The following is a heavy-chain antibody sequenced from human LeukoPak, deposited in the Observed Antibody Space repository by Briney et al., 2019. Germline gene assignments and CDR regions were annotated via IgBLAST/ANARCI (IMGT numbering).Heavy chain of an antibody. J-gene: IGHJ4*02. CDR2: IYSGGST. CDR1: GFIVSSNY. V-gene: IGHV3-53*01. D-gene: IGHD4-17*01. CDR3: ARGYGDYNLLPGY. Sequence: GGSLSLSGAASGFIVSSNYMSGFPRPPGKGREWSSVIYSGGSTYYADSVKGRFSISRDISKNTLYLQMNSLRAEDTAVYYCARGYGDYNLLPGYWGQGTLVTVSS.